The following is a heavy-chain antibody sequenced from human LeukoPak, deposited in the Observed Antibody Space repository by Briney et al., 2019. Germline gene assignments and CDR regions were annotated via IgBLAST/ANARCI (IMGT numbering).Heavy chain of an antibody. J-gene: IGHJ4*02. D-gene: IGHD5-24*01. V-gene: IGHV3-30-3*01. CDR1: GFTFSSYA. CDR3: ARDQTSVATMPSTGGDY. Sequence: GGPLRLSCAASGFTFSSYAMHWVRQAPGKGLEWVAVISYDGSNKYYADSVKGRFTISRDNSKNTLYLQMNSLRAEDTAVYYCARDQTSVATMPSTGGDYWGQGTLVTVSS. CDR2: ISYDGSNK.